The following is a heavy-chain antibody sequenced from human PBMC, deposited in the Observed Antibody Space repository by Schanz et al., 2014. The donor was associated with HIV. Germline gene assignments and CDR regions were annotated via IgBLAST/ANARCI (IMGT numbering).Heavy chain of an antibody. CDR3: RAWLLGDRMDV. V-gene: IGHV3-66*01. J-gene: IGHJ6*02. D-gene: IGHD3-22*01. CDR2: TSSDGTT. Sequence: EVQLVESGGGLVQPGKSLRLSCAASGFAFSSSWMHWVRQTPGKGLEWVSFTSSDGTTYYADSVKGRFTISSDISRNTIYLQMNGLRDEDTAVYYCRAWLLGDRMDVWGQGTTVAVSS. CDR1: GFAFSSSW.